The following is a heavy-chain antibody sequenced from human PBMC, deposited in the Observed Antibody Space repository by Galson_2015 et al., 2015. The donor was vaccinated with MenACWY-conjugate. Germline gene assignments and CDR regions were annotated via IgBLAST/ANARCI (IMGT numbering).Heavy chain of an antibody. CDR1: GFTFSNYW. V-gene: IGHV3-7*03. CDR3: ALSITMFDY. J-gene: IGHJ4*02. Sequence: SLRLSCAASGFTFSNYWMNWVRQAPGKGLEWVANIKQDGSEKSYVDSVKGRFTISRDNTRNSLYLQMNSLRAEDTAVYYCALSITMFDYWGQGTLVTVSS. D-gene: IGHD3-3*01. CDR2: IKQDGSEK.